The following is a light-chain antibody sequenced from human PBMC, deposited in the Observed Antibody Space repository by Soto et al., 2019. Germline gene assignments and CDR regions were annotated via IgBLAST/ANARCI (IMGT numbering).Light chain of an antibody. CDR3: QSYDSRLSGCV. CDR1: SSNIGAGYD. CDR2: GNN. J-gene: IGLJ3*02. Sequence: QSVLTQPPSVYGAPGKRVTISCTGSSSNIGAGYDVHWYQQLPGTAPKLLIYGNNDRPSGVPDRFSGSKSGTSASLAITGLQAEDEADYYCQSYDSRLSGCVFGGGTKLTVL. V-gene: IGLV1-40*01.